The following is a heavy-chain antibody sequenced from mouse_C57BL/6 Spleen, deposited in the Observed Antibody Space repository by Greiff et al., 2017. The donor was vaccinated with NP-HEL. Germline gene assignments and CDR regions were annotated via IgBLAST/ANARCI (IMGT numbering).Heavy chain of an antibody. V-gene: IGHV1-81*01. Sequence: VQLQQSGAELARPGASVKLSCKASGYTFTSYGISWVKQSTGQGLEWIGEIYPRSGNTYYNEKFKGKATLTADKSSSTAYMELRSLTSEDSAVYFCAREDYDGYYVFDYWGQGTTLTVSS. D-gene: IGHD2-3*01. CDR2: IYPRSGNT. CDR1: GYTFTSYG. J-gene: IGHJ2*01. CDR3: AREDYDGYYVFDY.